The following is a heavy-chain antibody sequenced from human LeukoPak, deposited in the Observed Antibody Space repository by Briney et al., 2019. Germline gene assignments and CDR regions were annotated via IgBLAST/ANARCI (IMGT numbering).Heavy chain of an antibody. V-gene: IGHV3-48*03. CDR1: GFVFSIYE. Sequence: GGSLRLSCTASGFVFSIYEMDWVRQAPGKGLEWVSYISSSGSYIQYAESVRGRFTISRDNTEKSLFLQMNSLRDEDTAVYYCARDPGYSSTGVDAFDIWGRGTMVTVSS. CDR3: ARDPGYSSTGVDAFDI. D-gene: IGHD6-13*01. J-gene: IGHJ3*02. CDR2: ISSSGSYI.